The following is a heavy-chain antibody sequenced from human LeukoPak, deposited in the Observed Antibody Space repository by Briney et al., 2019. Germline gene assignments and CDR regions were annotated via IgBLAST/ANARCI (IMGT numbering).Heavy chain of an antibody. CDR1: GGSISSSSYY. Sequence: SETLSLTCTVSGGSISSSSYYWGWIRQPPGKGLEWIGSIYYSGSTYYNPSLKSRVTISVDTSKNQFSLKLSSVTAADTAVNYCARQGRAIAVAGIGFDHWGQGTLVTVSS. J-gene: IGHJ4*02. CDR3: ARQGRAIAVAGIGFDH. D-gene: IGHD6-19*01. V-gene: IGHV4-39*01. CDR2: IYYSGST.